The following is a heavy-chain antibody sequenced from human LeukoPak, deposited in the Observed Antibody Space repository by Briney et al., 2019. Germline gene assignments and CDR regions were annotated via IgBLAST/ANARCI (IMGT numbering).Heavy chain of an antibody. J-gene: IGHJ3*02. D-gene: IGHD3-10*01. V-gene: IGHV3-48*04. CDR2: IDTSSTTM. CDR3: ARMRGAFDI. Sequence: GGSLRLSCAASGFTFSKYSMTWVRQAPGKGLEWVSFIDTSSTTMYYTDSVKGRFTISRDNAKNTLYLQMNSLRAEDTAVYYCARMRGAFDIWGQGTMVTVSS. CDR1: GFTFSKYS.